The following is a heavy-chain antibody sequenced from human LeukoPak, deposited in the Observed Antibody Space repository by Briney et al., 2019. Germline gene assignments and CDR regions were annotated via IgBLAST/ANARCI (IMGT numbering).Heavy chain of an antibody. V-gene: IGHV1-18*01. J-gene: IGHJ4*02. D-gene: IGHD7-27*01. CDR3: ARDWGSIKVIADY. CDR2: ISYNSNNT. CDR1: GYTFTSYG. Sequence: RASLRLSCTATGYTFTSYGMSWVRQAPGQGLEWMGWISYNSNNTNYAQKLQGRVTMTTDTSTSTAYMELRSLRSDDTALYFCARDWGSIKVIADYLLQGTLVSDCS.